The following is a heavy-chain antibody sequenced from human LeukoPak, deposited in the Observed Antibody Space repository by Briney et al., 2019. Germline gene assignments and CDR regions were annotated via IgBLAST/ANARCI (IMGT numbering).Heavy chain of an antibody. CDR1: GFTFRSYE. Sequence: GGSLGLSCAASGFTFRSYEMTWVRQAPGRGLEWLSYISPSGSTMSYADSVKGRFTISRDSAKNSLYLQMDSLRAEDTAVYYCARLSYFGSTVYGMDVWGQGTTVTVSS. J-gene: IGHJ6*02. CDR3: ARLSYFGSTVYGMDV. V-gene: IGHV3-48*03. D-gene: IGHD3-10*01. CDR2: ISPSGSTM.